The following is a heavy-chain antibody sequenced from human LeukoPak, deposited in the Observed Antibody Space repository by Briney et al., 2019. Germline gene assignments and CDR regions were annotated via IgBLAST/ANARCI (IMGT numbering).Heavy chain of an antibody. CDR3: AKVWWHGGRCFDY. CDR1: GFTFSSYG. J-gene: IGHJ4*01. D-gene: IGHD2-15*01. Sequence: PGGSLRLSCAASGFTFSSYGMHWVRQAPGKGLEWVAVISYDGSNKYYADSVKGRFTISRDNSKNTLYLQMNSLRAEDTAIYYCAKVWWHGGRCFDYWGQGTLVTVSS. CDR2: ISYDGSNK. V-gene: IGHV3-30*18.